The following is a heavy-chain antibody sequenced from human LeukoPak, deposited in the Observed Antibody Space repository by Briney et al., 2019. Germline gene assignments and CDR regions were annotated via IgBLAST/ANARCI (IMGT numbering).Heavy chain of an antibody. J-gene: IGHJ6*03. CDR2: IIPIFGTA. Sequence: VASVKVSCKASGGTFSSYAISWVRQAPGQGLEWMGGIIPIFGTANYAQKFQGRVTITTDESTSTAYMELSSLRSEDTAVYYCAREDSLSMDVWGKGTTVTVSS. D-gene: IGHD2-15*01. CDR1: GGTFSSYA. V-gene: IGHV1-69*05. CDR3: AREDSLSMDV.